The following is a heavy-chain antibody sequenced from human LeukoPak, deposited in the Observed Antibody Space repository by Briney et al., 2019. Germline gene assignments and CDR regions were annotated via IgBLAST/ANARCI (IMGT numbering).Heavy chain of an antibody. J-gene: IGHJ6*02. Sequence: GGSLRLSCAASGFTFSSYAMSWVRQAPGKGLEWVSAISGSGGSTYYADSVKGRFTISRDNSKNTLYLQMNSLRAEDTAVYYCAKDRITMVRGVYYYYGMDVWGQGTTVTVSS. D-gene: IGHD3-10*01. CDR2: ISGSGGST. CDR3: AKDRITMVRGVYYYYGMDV. CDR1: GFTFSSYA. V-gene: IGHV3-23*01.